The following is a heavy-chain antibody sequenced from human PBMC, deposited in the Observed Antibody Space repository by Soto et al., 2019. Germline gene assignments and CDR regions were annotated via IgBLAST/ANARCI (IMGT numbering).Heavy chain of an antibody. V-gene: IGHV3-48*02. CDR1: GFTFSSYS. D-gene: IGHD3-16*01. CDR3: AGGYFGMGV. CDR2: ISSSGSTT. J-gene: IGHJ6*02. Sequence: EVQLVESGGGLVQPGGSLRLSCAASGFTFSSYSMNWVRQAPGKGLEWVSYISSSGSTTYYADSVKGRVTISRDNAKKSLYLQMNSLRDEVTAVYYYAGGYFGMGVWGQGTTVTISS.